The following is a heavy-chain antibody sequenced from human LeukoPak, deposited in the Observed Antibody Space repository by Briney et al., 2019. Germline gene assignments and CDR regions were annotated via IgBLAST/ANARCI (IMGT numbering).Heavy chain of an antibody. J-gene: IGHJ4*02. CDR3: ARVVEYYYDSSGYYIDY. CDR2: IYYRGST. V-gene: IGHV4-30-4*08. CDR1: GGSISSGDYY. Sequence: SETLSLTCTVSGGSISSGDYYWSWIRQPQGKGLEWIVYIYYRGSTYYNPSLKGRLTLSVDTSKNQFSLKLSSVTAADTAVYSCARVVEYYYDSSGYYIDYWGQGALVTVSS. D-gene: IGHD3-22*01.